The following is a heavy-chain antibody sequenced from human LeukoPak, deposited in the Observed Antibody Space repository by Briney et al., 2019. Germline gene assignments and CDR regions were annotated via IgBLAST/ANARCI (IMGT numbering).Heavy chain of an antibody. J-gene: IGHJ4*02. Sequence: GGSLRLSCAASGFTFSSYAMHWVRQAPGKGLEYVSAISSNGGSTYYANSVKGRFTISRDNSKNTLYLQMGSLRAEDMAVYYCARVHSSSWYYYFDYWGQGTLVTVSS. CDR3: ARVHSSSWYYYFDY. CDR2: ISSNGGST. V-gene: IGHV3-64*01. D-gene: IGHD6-13*01. CDR1: GFTFSSYA.